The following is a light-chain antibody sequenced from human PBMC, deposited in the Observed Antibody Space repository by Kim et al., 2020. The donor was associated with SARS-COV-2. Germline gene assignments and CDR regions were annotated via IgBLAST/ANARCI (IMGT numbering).Light chain of an antibody. V-gene: IGLV6-57*03. J-gene: IGLJ2*01. CDR3: QSYNRDNVL. CDR1: RVTIDPHS. CDR2: ADD. Sequence: GKTFPPPCPRSRVTIDPHSVQWYPPRPGSVPSTVISADDHIPSGVSSRFSGSLDNSSNSASLTISGLRTEDEADYYCQSYNRDNVLFGGGTQLTVL.